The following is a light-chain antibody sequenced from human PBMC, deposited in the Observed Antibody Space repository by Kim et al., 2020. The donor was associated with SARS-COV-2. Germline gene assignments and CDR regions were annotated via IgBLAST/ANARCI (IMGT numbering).Light chain of an antibody. V-gene: IGLV1-44*01. Sequence: GQRVTISCSGSSSNIGSNTVNWYQQLPGTAPKLLIYSNNQRPSGVPDRFSGSKSGTSASLAISGLQSEDEADYYCAAWYDSLNGWVFGGGTKLTVL. CDR2: SNN. CDR1: SSNIGSNT. J-gene: IGLJ3*02. CDR3: AAWYDSLNGWV.